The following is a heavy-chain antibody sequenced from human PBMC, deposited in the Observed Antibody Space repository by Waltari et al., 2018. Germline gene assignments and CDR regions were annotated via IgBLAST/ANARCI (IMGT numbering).Heavy chain of an antibody. CDR1: GFAFSTNW. CDR2: IKEDGSEI. V-gene: IGHV3-7*03. D-gene: IGHD6-19*01. CDR3: AASTAWYGTYFDY. J-gene: IGHJ4*02. Sequence: DVRLVASGGGLVQPGGSLRLSCSTSGFAFSTNWMSWVRQAPGKGLEWVANIKEDGSEIYYVDSVKGRFTLSRDNTKNSLFLQMNSLKPDDTAVYYCAASTAWYGTYFDYWGQGSLVTVA.